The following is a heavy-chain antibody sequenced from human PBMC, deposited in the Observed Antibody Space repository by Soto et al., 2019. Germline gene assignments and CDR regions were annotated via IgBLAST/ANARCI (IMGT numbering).Heavy chain of an antibody. CDR3: ARGVAAGRGDAIDT. D-gene: IGHD2-21*01. CDR1: GFSFRNQW. V-gene: IGHV3-74*01. J-gene: IGHJ6*02. CDR2: INGDGTRT. Sequence: EVQLEESGGGSVQLGESLRVSCVAYGFSFRNQWMHWVRQVAGKGLVWDSRINGDGTRTSYADWVKGRITVSRDDARKFHVLQLKSLLVADSGVVHCARGVAAGRGDAIDTWGPGTTVAVTS.